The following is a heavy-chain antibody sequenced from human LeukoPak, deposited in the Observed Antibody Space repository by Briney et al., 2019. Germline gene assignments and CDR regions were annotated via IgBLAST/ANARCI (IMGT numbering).Heavy chain of an antibody. CDR3: ARVGRVAVAGTDWFDP. V-gene: IGHV1-18*01. CDR2: ISAYNGNT. Sequence: ASVKVSCKASGYTFTSYGISWVRQAPGQGLEWMGWISAYNGNTNYAQKLQGRVTITTDTSTSTAYMELRSLRSDDTAVYYCARVGRVAVAGTDWFDPWGQGTLVTVSS. D-gene: IGHD6-19*01. CDR1: GYTFTSYG. J-gene: IGHJ5*02.